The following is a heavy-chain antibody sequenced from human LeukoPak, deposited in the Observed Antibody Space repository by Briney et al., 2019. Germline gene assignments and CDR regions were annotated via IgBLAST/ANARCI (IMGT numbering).Heavy chain of an antibody. D-gene: IGHD3-22*01. J-gene: IGHJ3*02. Sequence: SETLSLTCAVYGGSFSGYYWSWVRQPPGKGLEWVAAINHSGGTNYNPSLKSRVTISVDTSKNQFSLKLSSVTAADTAVYYCARDQKRRSGYYPQGAFDIWGQGTMVTVSS. CDR1: GGSFSGYY. CDR3: ARDQKRRSGYYPQGAFDI. V-gene: IGHV4-34*01. CDR2: INHSGGT.